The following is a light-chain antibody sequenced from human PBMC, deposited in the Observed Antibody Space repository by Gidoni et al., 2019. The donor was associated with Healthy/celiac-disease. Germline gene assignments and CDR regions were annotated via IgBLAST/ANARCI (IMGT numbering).Light chain of an antibody. CDR3: QQSYSPPRT. CDR2: AAS. V-gene: IGKV1-39*01. J-gene: IGKJ1*01. CDR1: QGISSY. Sequence: DIQMPQSPSSLSASVGDRVTITCRASQGISSYLNWYQQKPGKAPKVLIYAASNLQSGVPSRFSGSGSGTDFTLTISSLLPDDFATYFCQQSYSPPRTFGQGTKVEIK.